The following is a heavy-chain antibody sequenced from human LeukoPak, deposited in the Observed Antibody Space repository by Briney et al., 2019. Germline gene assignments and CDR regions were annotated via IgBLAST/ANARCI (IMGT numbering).Heavy chain of an antibody. Sequence: PSETLSLTCTVSGGSISSYYWSWIRQPAGKGLEWIGRIYTSGSTNYNPSLKSRVTISVDTSKNQFSLKLSSVTAADTAVYYCARDAPTGGYYDFWSGYYGRWFDPWGQGTLVTVSS. D-gene: IGHD3-3*01. J-gene: IGHJ5*02. CDR3: ARDAPTGGYYDFWSGYYGRWFDP. V-gene: IGHV4-4*07. CDR1: GGSISSYY. CDR2: IYTSGST.